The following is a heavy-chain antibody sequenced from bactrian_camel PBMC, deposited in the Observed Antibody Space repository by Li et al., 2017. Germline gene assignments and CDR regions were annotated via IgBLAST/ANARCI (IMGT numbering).Heavy chain of an antibody. CDR2: IDMRDGEI. D-gene: IGHD4*01. J-gene: IGHJ6*01. CDR1: GREFMPTC. CDR3: GGGRYPTCYYSDFAVPENFGS. V-gene: IGHV3S54*01. Sequence: HVQLVESGGGSVQPGGSLTLSCRFSGREFMPTCMGWFRQPQGKGREGIAAIDMRDGEIDYADSVKGRFTISIDNAKNTLYLRMNSLKPEDSAMYYCGGGRYPTCYYSDFAVPENFGSWGPGTQVTVS.